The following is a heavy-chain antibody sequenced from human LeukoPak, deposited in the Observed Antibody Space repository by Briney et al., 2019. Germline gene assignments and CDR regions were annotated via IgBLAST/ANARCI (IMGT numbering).Heavy chain of an antibody. CDR3: ARDLSYYEFWSGYDQNWFDP. V-gene: IGHV3-30*04. Sequence: GGSLRLSCAASGFTFSSYAMHWVRQAPGKGLEWVAVISYDGSNKYYADSVKGRFTISRDNSKNTLYLQMNSLRAEDTAVYYCARDLSYYEFWSGYDQNWFDPWGQGTLVTVSS. J-gene: IGHJ5*02. CDR2: ISYDGSNK. CDR1: GFTFSSYA. D-gene: IGHD3-3*01.